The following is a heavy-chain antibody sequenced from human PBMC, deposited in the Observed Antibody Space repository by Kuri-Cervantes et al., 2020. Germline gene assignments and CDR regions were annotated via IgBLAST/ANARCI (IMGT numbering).Heavy chain of an antibody. D-gene: IGHD4-17*01. CDR1: GYTFTGYY. V-gene: IGHV1-2*04. CDR2: INPNSGGT. CDR3: ARGPYGDYSRYFDL. J-gene: IGHJ2*01. Sequence: ASVKVSCKASGYTFTGYYMHWVRQAPGQGLEWMGWINPNSGGTNYAQKFQGWVTMTRDTSISTAYMELSRLRSDDTAVYYCARGPYGDYSRYFDLRGRGTLVTDSS.